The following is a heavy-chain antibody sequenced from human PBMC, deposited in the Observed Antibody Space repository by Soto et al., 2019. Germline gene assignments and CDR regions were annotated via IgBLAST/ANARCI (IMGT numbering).Heavy chain of an antibody. J-gene: IGHJ6*02. Sequence: GGSLRLSCTASGFTFGDYAMSWVRQAPGKGLEWVGFIRSKAYGGTTEYAASVKGRFTISGDDSKSIAYLQMNSLKTEDTAVYYCTRDDYDFWSGRKIYYYYGMDVWGQGTTVTVSS. CDR2: IRSKAYGGTT. D-gene: IGHD3-3*01. V-gene: IGHV3-49*04. CDR3: TRDDYDFWSGRKIYYYYGMDV. CDR1: GFTFGDYA.